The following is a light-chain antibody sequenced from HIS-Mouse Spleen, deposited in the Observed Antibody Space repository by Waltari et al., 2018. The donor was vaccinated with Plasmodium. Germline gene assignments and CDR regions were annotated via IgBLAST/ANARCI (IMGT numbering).Light chain of an antibody. V-gene: IGLV2-14*01. Sequence: QSALTQPASVSGSPGQSITISCTGTSSDVGGYNYVSWYQQHPGNAPKLMVDEVSNRPVGVSIRFSGSKSGDTASLTISGLQAEDEAEYYCSSYTSSSTPWVFGGGTKLTVL. CDR2: EVS. J-gene: IGLJ3*02. CDR1: SSDVGGYNY. CDR3: SSYTSSSTPWV.